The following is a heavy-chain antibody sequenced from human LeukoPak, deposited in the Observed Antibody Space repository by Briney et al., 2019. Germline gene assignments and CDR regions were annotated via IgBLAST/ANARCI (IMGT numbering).Heavy chain of an antibody. V-gene: IGHV4-39*01. CDR2: FYYGGST. Sequence: PSETLSLTCTVSGGSISSSGYYWGWIRQPPGKGLEWIGSFYYGGSTYYNPPLKSRVTTSVDTSNNQFFLKLISVTAADTAEYYCARQRGYCSGGSCYSGWYFDLWGRGTLVTVSS. CDR1: GGSISSSGYY. J-gene: IGHJ2*01. CDR3: ARQRGYCSGGSCYSGWYFDL. D-gene: IGHD2-15*01.